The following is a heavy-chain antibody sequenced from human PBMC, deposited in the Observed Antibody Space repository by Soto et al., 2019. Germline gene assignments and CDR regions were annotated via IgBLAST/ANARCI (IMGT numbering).Heavy chain of an antibody. CDR3: ARADFWSGYLGNWFDP. V-gene: IGHV4-61*08. CDR1: GDSVSSAGYY. D-gene: IGHD3-3*01. J-gene: IGHJ5*02. CDR2: IYYSGST. Sequence: QVQLQESGPGLVKPSETLSLTCTVSGDSVSSAGYYWSWIRQPPGKGLEWIGYIYYSGSTNYDPSLKGRVTISVDTSKIQFSLKLSSVTTADTAIYYCARADFWSGYLGNWFDPWGQGTLVTVSS.